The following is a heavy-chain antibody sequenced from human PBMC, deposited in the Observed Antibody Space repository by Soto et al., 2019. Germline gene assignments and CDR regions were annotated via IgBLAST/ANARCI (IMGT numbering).Heavy chain of an antibody. V-gene: IGHV4-39*01. CDR3: VRHVIKVNMVYYFAF. D-gene: IGHD3-10*01. CDR2: IYYCGST. J-gene: IGHJ4*01. Sequence: SETLSLTCTLSGASISSPHDYWGWFRQSPGRGLEWIGRIYYCGSTYYNPSLKSRISISVATSKNQCSLTRTSLTAEDRVIYYFVRHVIKVNMVYYFAFWGDGTLVPVSS. CDR1: GASISSPHDY.